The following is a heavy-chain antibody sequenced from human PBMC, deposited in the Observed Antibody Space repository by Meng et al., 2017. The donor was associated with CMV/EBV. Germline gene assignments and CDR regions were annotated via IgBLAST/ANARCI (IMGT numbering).Heavy chain of an antibody. CDR1: GYTFTSYG. CDR3: ARVVVVPAATTLRYYYYGMDV. CDR2: ISAYNGNT. Sequence: ASVKVSCKASGYTFTSYGISWVRQAPGQGLEWMGWISAYNGNTNYAQKLQGRVTMTTDTSTSTAYMELRSLRSDDTAVYYCARVVVVPAATTLRYYYYGMDVWGQGTTVTVSS. V-gene: IGHV1-18*01. D-gene: IGHD2-2*01. J-gene: IGHJ6*02.